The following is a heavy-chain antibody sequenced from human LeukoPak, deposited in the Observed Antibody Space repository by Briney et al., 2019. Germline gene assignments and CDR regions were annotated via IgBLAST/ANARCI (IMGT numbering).Heavy chain of an antibody. CDR3: ARGRGYSYGFCWFDP. CDR2: INHSGST. CDR1: GGSFSGYY. J-gene: IGHJ5*02. D-gene: IGHD5-18*01. Sequence: KPSETLSLTCAVYGGSFSGYYWSWIRQPPGKGLEWIGEINHSGSTNYNPSLKSRVTISVDTSKDQFSLKLSSVTAADTAVYYCARGRGYSYGFCWFDPWGQGTVVTVSS. V-gene: IGHV4-34*01.